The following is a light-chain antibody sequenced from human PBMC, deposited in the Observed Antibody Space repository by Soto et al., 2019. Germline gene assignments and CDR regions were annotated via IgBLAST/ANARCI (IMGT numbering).Light chain of an antibody. CDR2: GAS. Sequence: ALQMTQSPSSLSASVGDRVTITCRASQGIRSDLGWYQQKPGKAPKFLIYGASSLHSSVPSRFSGSVSGTDFTLTSSSLQPEDFATYYCVQDYNCPYTFGQGTKLEVK. CDR1: QGIRSD. J-gene: IGKJ2*01. V-gene: IGKV1-6*01. CDR3: VQDYNCPYT.